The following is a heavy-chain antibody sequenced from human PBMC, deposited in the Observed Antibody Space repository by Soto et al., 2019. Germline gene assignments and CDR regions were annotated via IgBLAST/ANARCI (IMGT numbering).Heavy chain of an antibody. CDR3: AAPTTVTTLFYYYYGMDV. D-gene: IGHD4-17*01. J-gene: IGHJ6*02. CDR1: GFTFTSSA. V-gene: IGHV1-58*01. CDR2: IVVGSGNT. Sequence: QMQLVQSGPEVKKPGTSVKVSCKASGFTFTSSAVQWVRQARGQRLEWIGWIVVGSGNTNYAQKFQGRVTISRDMSTSTAYLELSSLRSEDTAVYYCAAPTTVTTLFYYYYGMDVWGQGTTVTVSS.